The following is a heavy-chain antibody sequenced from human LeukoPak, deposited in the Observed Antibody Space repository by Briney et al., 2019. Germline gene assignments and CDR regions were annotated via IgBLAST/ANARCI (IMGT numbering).Heavy chain of an antibody. CDR3: AKGSGSGWYGWFDP. CDR2: IGGGDT. J-gene: IGHJ5*02. V-gene: IGHV3-23*01. CDR1: GFIFMNYA. Sequence: GGSLRLSCTASGFIFMNYAMSWVRQAPGKGLEWISGIGGGDTHYADSVKGRFTISRDDSKNTVDLQMSSLRAEDTAVYYCAKGSGSGWYGWFDPWGQGTLVTVSS. D-gene: IGHD6-19*01.